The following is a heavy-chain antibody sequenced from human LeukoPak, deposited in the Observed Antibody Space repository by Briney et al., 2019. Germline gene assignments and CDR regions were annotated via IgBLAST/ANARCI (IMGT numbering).Heavy chain of an antibody. CDR2: IYYSGST. V-gene: IGHV4-39*07. Sequence: SETLSLTCTVSGGSISSSSYYWGWIRQPPGKGLEWIGSIYYSGSTYYNPSLKSRVTISVDTSKNQFSLKLSSVTAADTAVYYCASSYCGGDCYRLDAFDIWGQGTMVTVSS. D-gene: IGHD2-21*02. CDR1: GGSISSSSYY. J-gene: IGHJ3*02. CDR3: ASSYCGGDCYRLDAFDI.